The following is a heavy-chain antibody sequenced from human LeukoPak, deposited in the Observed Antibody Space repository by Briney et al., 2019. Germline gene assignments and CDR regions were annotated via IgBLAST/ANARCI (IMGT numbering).Heavy chain of an antibody. CDR1: GGTFSSYA. V-gene: IGHV1-69*06. CDR2: IIPIFGTA. J-gene: IGHJ4*02. CDR3: ARSGRYENYFDY. Sequence: SVKVSCKASGGTFSSYAISWVRQAPGQGLEWMGGIIPIFGTANYAQKFQGRVTITADKSTSTAYMELSSLRSEDTAVYYYARSGRYENYFDYWGQGTLVTVSS. D-gene: IGHD1-26*01.